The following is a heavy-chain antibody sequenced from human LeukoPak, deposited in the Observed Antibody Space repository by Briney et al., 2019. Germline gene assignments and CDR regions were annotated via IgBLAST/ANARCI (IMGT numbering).Heavy chain of an antibody. J-gene: IGHJ5*02. Sequence: SETLSLTCTVSGGPTSGHYWSWIRQPPGRTLEWIGYIYDSGTTKYHPSMKSRVTMSVDTPKNQFSLTLSPVTASDTAVYFCARQTIGVTTDWFDPWGQGTLVTVSS. V-gene: IGHV4-59*11. D-gene: IGHD1-14*01. CDR1: GGPTSGHY. CDR3: ARQTIGVTTDWFDP. CDR2: IYDSGTT.